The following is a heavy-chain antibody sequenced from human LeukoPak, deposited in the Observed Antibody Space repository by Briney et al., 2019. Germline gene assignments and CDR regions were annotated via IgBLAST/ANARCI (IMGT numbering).Heavy chain of an antibody. CDR1: GYTFTGYY. D-gene: IGHD3-10*01. CDR3: ARDHEYYYGSGSYYPGGCDY. J-gene: IGHJ4*02. Sequence: GASVKVSCKASGYTFTGYYMHWVRQAPGQGLELMGWINPNSGGTNYAQKFRGRVTMNRDTSTSTVYMELRSLRSEDTAVYYCARDHEYYYGSGSYYPGGCDYWGQGTLVTVSS. CDR2: INPNSGGT. V-gene: IGHV1-2*02.